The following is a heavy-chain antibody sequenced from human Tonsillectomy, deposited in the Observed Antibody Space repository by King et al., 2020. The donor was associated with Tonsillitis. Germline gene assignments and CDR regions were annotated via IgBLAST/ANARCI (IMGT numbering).Heavy chain of an antibody. J-gene: IGHJ6*03. D-gene: IGHD3-16*01. CDR1: GFNFGDFV. CDR3: TRVFGYYYYYMDA. Sequence: VQLVESGGGLVQPGRSLRLSCAASGFNFGDFVMDWVRQAPGKGLEWVGSIRSEAYAGTTEYAASVKGRFTISRDDSKSIAYLQMNSLKSEDTAVYYCTRVFGYYYYYMDAWGEGTTVVVSS. V-gene: IGHV3-49*04. CDR2: IRSEAYAGTT.